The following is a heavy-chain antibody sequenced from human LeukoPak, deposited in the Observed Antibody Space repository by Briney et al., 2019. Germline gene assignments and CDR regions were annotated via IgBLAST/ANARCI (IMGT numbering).Heavy chain of an antibody. D-gene: IGHD3-10*01. CDR2: ISAYNGNT. CDR1: GYTFTSYY. J-gene: IGHJ4*02. V-gene: IGHV1-18*04. CDR3: ARDEWFGETLLDY. Sequence: ASVKVSCKASGYTFTSYYMHWVRQAPGQGLEWMGWISAYNGNTNYIQKLQGRVTMTTDTSTSTAYMELRSLRSDDTAMYYCARDEWFGETLLDYWGQGTLVTVSS.